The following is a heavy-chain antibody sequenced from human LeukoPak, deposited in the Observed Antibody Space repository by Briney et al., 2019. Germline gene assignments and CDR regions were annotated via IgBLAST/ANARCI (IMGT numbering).Heavy chain of an antibody. CDR2: INHSGST. CDR3: ATGVRLGGYSVQQLVLGSYYYMDV. D-gene: IGHD3-16*01. V-gene: IGHV4-34*01. CDR1: GGSFSDYY. Sequence: PSETLSLTCAVYGGSFSDYYWTWIRQPPGKGLEWIGEINHSGSTNYNPSLKSRVTISVDTSKNQFSLKLSSVTAVDTAVYYCATGVRLGGYSVQQLVLGSYYYMDVWGSGTTVTVSS. J-gene: IGHJ6*03.